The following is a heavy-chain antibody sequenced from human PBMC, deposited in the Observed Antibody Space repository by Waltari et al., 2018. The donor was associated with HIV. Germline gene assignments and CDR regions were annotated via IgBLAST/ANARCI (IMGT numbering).Heavy chain of an antibody. J-gene: IGHJ4*02. Sequence: EVQLVQSGAEVKKPGESLKISCKGSGYSFTSYWIGWVRQMPGNGLEWMGIIYPGDSDTRYSPSFQGQVTISVDKSISTAYLQWSSLKASDTAMYYCARGGTARLNSYAQGPFDYWGQGTLVTVSS. D-gene: IGHD5-18*01. CDR3: ARGGTARLNSYAQGPFDY. V-gene: IGHV5-51*01. CDR2: IYPGDSDT. CDR1: GYSFTSYW.